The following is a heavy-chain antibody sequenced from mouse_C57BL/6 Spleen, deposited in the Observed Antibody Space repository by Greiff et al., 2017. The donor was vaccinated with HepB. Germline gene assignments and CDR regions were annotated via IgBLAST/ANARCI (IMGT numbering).Heavy chain of an antibody. CDR2: INYDGSTT. D-gene: IGHD2-5*01. CDR1: GLTLSDYS. J-gene: IGHJ1*03. Sequence: EVQLQESAGGLVQPGSSMKLSCTASGLTLSDYSMAWVRQVPERGLEWVANINYDGSTTYYLDSLKSRFIISRENAKNILYLQMSSLKSEDTATYYCARERSNLWYFDVWGTGTTVTVSS. CDR3: ARERSNLWYFDV. V-gene: IGHV5-16*01.